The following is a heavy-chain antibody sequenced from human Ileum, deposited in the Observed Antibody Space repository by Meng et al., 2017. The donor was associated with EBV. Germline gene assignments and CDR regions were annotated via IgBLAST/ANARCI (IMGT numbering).Heavy chain of an antibody. V-gene: IGHV4-61*03. J-gene: IGHJ4*02. D-gene: IGHD2-8*02. CDR2: MYDSDSGKA. Sequence: VPPLESGPGLVEPSGALSLSCSVSGASRSSGGYHWSWIRQPPGKGLEWIGCMYDSDSGKAKYNPSLNSRVIISLDTSKNHFVLKLTSVTAADTAVYYCAYYTAGRGGVGSWGQGTLVTVSS. CDR3: AYYTAGRGGVGS. CDR1: GASRSSGGYH.